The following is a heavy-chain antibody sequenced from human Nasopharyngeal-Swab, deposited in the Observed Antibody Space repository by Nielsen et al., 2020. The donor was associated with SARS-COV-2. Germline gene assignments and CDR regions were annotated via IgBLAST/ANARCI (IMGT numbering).Heavy chain of an antibody. Sequence: ASVKVSCKASGYTFTSYGISWVRQAPGQGLEWMGWISAHNSNTNYAQKLQGRVTMTTDTSTSTAYMELRSLRSDDTAVYYCARDAGYNWTRHGMDVWGQGTTVTVSS. CDR2: ISAHNSNT. J-gene: IGHJ6*02. V-gene: IGHV1-18*04. CDR1: GYTFTSYG. CDR3: ARDAGYNWTRHGMDV. D-gene: IGHD1-1*01.